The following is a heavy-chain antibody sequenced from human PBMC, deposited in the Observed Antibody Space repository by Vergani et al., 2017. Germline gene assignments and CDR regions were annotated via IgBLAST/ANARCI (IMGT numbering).Heavy chain of an antibody. V-gene: IGHV4-38-2*01. Sequence: QVQLQESGPGLVQPAETLSLTCVVSNSSINSNYYWGWIRQSTGKRLEWIGSVSHSGSTFSNPSLKSRVTISVDKSKKLISLILNSVTAADTAVYYCVRDAINYDVLTGYYIGLDYWGQGTLVTVSS. CDR2: VSHSGST. CDR1: NSSINSNYY. D-gene: IGHD3-9*01. CDR3: VRDAINYDVLTGYYIGLDY. J-gene: IGHJ4*02.